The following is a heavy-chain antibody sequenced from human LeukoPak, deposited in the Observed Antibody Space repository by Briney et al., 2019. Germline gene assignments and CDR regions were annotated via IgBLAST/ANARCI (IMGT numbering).Heavy chain of an antibody. J-gene: IGHJ3*02. D-gene: IGHD2-2*01. CDR1: GYTFTSYG. CDR2: ISAYNGNT. CDR3: ARDGDIVVVPAAGDDAFDI. Sequence: ASVKVSCKASGYTFTSYGISWVRQAPGQGLEWMRWISAYNGNTNYAQKLQGRVTMTTDTSTSTAYMELRSLRSDDTAVYYCARDGDIVVVPAAGDDAFDIWGQGTMVTVSS. V-gene: IGHV1-18*01.